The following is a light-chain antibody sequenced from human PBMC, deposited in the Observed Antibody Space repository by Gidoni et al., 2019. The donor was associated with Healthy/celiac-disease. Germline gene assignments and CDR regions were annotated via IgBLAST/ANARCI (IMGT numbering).Light chain of an antibody. CDR2: AAS. CDR1: QGISSH. J-gene: IGKJ2*01. Sequence: DIQLTQSPSFQSASVGDRVTITCLSSQGISSHLAWDQQKPGKAPKLLIYAASTLQSGVPARFSGSGSGTDFTLTISSLQPDDFATYYCQQLNSYPSYTFGQGTKLEIK. CDR3: QQLNSYPSYT. V-gene: IGKV1-9*01.